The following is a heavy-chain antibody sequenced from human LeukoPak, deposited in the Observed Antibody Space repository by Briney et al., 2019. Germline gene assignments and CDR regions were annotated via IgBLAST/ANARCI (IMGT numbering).Heavy chain of an antibody. CDR1: GFTFSSYW. D-gene: IGHD6-19*01. Sequence: GGSLRLSCAASGFTFSSYWMSWVRPAPGKGLEWVANIKQDGSEKYYVDSVKGRFTISRDNAKNSLYLQMNSLRAEDTAVYYCARVMYSSGWSFDYWGQGTLVTVSS. V-gene: IGHV3-7*01. CDR3: ARVMYSSGWSFDY. J-gene: IGHJ4*02. CDR2: IKQDGSEK.